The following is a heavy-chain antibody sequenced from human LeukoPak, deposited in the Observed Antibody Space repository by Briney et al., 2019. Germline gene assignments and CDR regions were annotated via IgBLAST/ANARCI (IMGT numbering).Heavy chain of an antibody. D-gene: IGHD3-10*01. CDR1: GFTFSSYN. V-gene: IGHV3-21*04. CDR3: AKDIWFGESQYYFDY. Sequence: GGSLRLSCAASGFTFSSYNMNWVRQAPGKGLKWVSSISSSSSYIYYADSVKGRFTISRDNAKNSLYLQMNSLRAEDTALYYCAKDIWFGESQYYFDYWGQGTLVTVSS. J-gene: IGHJ4*02. CDR2: ISSSSSYI.